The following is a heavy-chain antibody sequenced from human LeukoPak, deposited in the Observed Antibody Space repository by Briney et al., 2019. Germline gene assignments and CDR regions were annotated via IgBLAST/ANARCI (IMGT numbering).Heavy chain of an antibody. J-gene: IGHJ4*02. Sequence: GGSLRLSCAASGFTFSSYGMHWVRQAPGKGLERVALIRYDGSNKYYADPVKGRFTISRDNSKNTLYLQMNSLRAEDTAVYYCAKAPESFDYWGQGTLVTVSS. CDR3: AKAPESFDY. V-gene: IGHV3-30*02. CDR2: IRYDGSNK. CDR1: GFTFSSYG.